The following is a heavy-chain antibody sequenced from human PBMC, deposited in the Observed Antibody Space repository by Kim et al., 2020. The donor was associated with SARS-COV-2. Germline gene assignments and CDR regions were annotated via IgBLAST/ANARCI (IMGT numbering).Heavy chain of an antibody. J-gene: IGHJ4*02. CDR2: ISYDGSNK. Sequence: GGSLRLSCAASGFTFSSYGMHWVRQAPGKGLEWVAVISYDGSNKYYADSVKGRFTISRDNSKNTLYLQMNSLRAEDTAVYYCAKLSPDTVVTPADYWGQGTLVTVSS. D-gene: IGHD2-21*02. CDR1: GFTFSSYG. V-gene: IGHV3-30*18. CDR3: AKLSPDTVVTPADY.